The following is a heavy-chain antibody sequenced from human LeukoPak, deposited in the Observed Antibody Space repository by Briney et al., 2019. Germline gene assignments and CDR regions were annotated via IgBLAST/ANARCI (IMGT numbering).Heavy chain of an antibody. CDR1: GASINSYY. D-gene: IGHD3-10*01. CDR2: IYYSGNT. CDR3: ARVGSTMARDYFDY. Sequence: SETLSLTCTVSGASINSYYWSWIRQPPGRGLEWIAYIYYSGNTNKNSSLKSRVTISVDTSENQFSLKLSSVTAADTAVYYCARVGSTMARDYFDYWGQGTLVSVSS. J-gene: IGHJ4*01. V-gene: IGHV4-59*01.